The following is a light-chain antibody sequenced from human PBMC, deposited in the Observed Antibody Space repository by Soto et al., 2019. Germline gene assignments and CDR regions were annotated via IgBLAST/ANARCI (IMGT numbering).Light chain of an antibody. V-gene: IGKV3-15*01. CDR1: QSVSSN. Sequence: EIVMTQSPATLSVSPGERATLSCRASQSVSSNLAWYQQKPGQAPRLLIYGASTRATGIPARFSGSGSGTGFTLTISRLQSEDFAVYYCQQYNNWPPGVTFGPGTKVDIK. CDR3: QQYNNWPPGVT. CDR2: GAS. J-gene: IGKJ3*01.